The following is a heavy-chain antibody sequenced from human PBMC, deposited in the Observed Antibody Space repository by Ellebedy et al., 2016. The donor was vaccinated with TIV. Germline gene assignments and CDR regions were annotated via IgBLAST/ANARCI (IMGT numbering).Heavy chain of an antibody. CDR1: GYTFTGYY. CDR2: INPNSGGT. Sequence: AASVKVSCKASGYTFTGYYMHWVRQAPGQGLEWMGWINPNSGGTNYAQKFQGWVTITRDTSANTAYMELSSLRSEDTAVYYCARGRGDGYNLNLYYWGQGALVSVSS. V-gene: IGHV1-2*04. D-gene: IGHD5-24*01. J-gene: IGHJ4*02. CDR3: ARGRGDGYNLNLYY.